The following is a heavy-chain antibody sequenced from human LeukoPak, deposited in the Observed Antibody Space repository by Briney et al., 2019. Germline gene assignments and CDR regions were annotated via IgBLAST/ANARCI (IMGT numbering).Heavy chain of an antibody. D-gene: IGHD3-16*01. CDR2: INKNGNGN. V-gene: IGHV3-7*03. J-gene: IGHJ6*02. CDR3: ARGGGLDV. Sequence: GGSLRLTWAASGFTFSSYWMNWARQAPGKGLEWVASINKNGNGNYYVDSVKGRFTISRDNAKNSLYLQMSNLRAEDTAVYFCARGGGLDVWGQGATVTVSS. CDR1: GFTFSSYW.